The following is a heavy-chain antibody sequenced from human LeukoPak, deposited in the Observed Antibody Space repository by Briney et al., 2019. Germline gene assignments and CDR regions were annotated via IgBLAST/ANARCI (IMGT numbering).Heavy chain of an antibody. CDR2: IYPGDSDT. Sequence: GESLKISCKGSGYSINNYWIGWVRQMPGKGLEWMGIIYPGDSDTRYSPSFQGQVTTSADKSISTAYLQWSSLKASDTAMYYCARRHGPNWGMGDWFDPWGQGTLVTVSS. CDR1: GYSINNYW. V-gene: IGHV5-51*01. D-gene: IGHD7-27*01. CDR3: ARRHGPNWGMGDWFDP. J-gene: IGHJ5*02.